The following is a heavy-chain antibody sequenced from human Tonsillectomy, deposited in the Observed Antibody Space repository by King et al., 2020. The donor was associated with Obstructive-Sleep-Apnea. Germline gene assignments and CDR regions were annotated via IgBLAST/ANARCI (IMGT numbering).Heavy chain of an antibody. V-gene: IGHV3-49*03. CDR3: SRGGVWNDGLLDY. CDR2: IRSKAYGETT. CDR1: GFTLVDHA. Sequence: VQLVESVGGLVQPGRSLRLSCSASGFTLVDHAMNWIRQAPGKGLEWVGFIRSKAYGETTLYAASVKGRFTISRDDSKSIAYLQMNSLKAEETAVYYCSRGGVWNDGLLDYWGQGTLVTVTS. D-gene: IGHD1-1*01. J-gene: IGHJ4*02.